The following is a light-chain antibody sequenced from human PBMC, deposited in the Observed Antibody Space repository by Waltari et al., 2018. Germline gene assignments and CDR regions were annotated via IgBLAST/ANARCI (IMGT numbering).Light chain of an antibody. Sequence: DIQMTQSPSSLSASVGDRVAITCRASQTISKSLNWYKQKPGQAPKLLIYTASNLESGVPSRFTGSGSGTDFTLTITNLQPEDFATYYCQQSFDMLSLTFGGGTKVDIK. CDR1: QTISKS. V-gene: IGKV1-39*01. CDR2: TAS. J-gene: IGKJ4*01. CDR3: QQSFDMLSLT.